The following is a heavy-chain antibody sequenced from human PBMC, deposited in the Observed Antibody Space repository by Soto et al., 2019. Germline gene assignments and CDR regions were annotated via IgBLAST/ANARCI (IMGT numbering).Heavy chain of an antibody. V-gene: IGHV1-24*01. CDR2: FDPEDGET. Sequence: GASVKVSCKVSGYTLTELSMHWVRQAPGKGLEWMGGFDPEDGETIYAQKFQGRVTMTEDTSTDTAYMELSSLRSEDTAVYYCATARITMVRGVIITDWFDPWGQGTLVTVSS. D-gene: IGHD3-10*01. CDR1: GYTLTELS. CDR3: ATARITMVRGVIITDWFDP. J-gene: IGHJ5*02.